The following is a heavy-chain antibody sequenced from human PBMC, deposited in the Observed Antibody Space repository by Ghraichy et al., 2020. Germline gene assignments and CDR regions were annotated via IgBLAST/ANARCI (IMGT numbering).Heavy chain of an antibody. CDR1: GYTFTGYY. V-gene: IGHV1-2*02. D-gene: IGHD2-2*02. Sequence: ASVKVSCKASGYTFTGYYMHWVRQAPGQGLEWMGWINPNSGGTNYAQKFQGRVTMTRDTSISTAYMELSRLRSYDTAVYYCAKKGCSSTSCYKDWGQGTLVTVSS. J-gene: IGHJ4*02. CDR2: INPNSGGT. CDR3: AKKGCSSTSCYKD.